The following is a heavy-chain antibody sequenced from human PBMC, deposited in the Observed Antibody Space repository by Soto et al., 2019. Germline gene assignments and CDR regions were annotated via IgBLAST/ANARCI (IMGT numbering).Heavy chain of an antibody. CDR1: GGTISSYA. D-gene: IGHD5-12*01. J-gene: IGHJ3*02. Sequence: ASVKLSCEASGGTISSYAISWVRQAPGQGLEWMGIINPTGTMTKYSEKFQGRLTMTRDTSTSTDYMELTTLTSEDTAVYFCARDTGYDHDAFDIWGQGTMVTVSS. V-gene: IGHV1-46*01. CDR2: INPTGTMT. CDR3: ARDTGYDHDAFDI.